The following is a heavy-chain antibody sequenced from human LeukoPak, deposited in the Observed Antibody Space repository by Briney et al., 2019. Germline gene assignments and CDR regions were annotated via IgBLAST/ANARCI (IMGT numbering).Heavy chain of an antibody. CDR2: IYSGGST. J-gene: IGHJ3*02. CDR3: ASRKLWFGELSGAFDI. CDR1: GFTFSDYY. Sequence: GGSLRLSCTASGFTFSDYYMSWVRQAPGKGLEWVSVIYSGGSTYYADSVKGRFTISRDNSKNTLYLQMNSPRAEDTAVYYCASRKLWFGELSGAFDIWGQGTMVTVSS. V-gene: IGHV3-53*01. D-gene: IGHD3-10*01.